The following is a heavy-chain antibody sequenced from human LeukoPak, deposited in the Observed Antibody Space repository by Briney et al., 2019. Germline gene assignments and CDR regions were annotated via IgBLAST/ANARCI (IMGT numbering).Heavy chain of an antibody. D-gene: IGHD3-22*01. Sequence: GGSLRLSCAASGFTFSDYYMSWIRQAPGKGLEWVSYISSSGSTIYYADSVKGRFTVSRDSSKNTLYLQMNSLRAGDTAVYYCAKDLLARDSSGYYHDAFDMWGQGTTVTVSS. CDR1: GFTFSDYY. CDR3: AKDLLARDSSGYYHDAFDM. CDR2: ISSSGSTI. J-gene: IGHJ3*02. V-gene: IGHV3-11*01.